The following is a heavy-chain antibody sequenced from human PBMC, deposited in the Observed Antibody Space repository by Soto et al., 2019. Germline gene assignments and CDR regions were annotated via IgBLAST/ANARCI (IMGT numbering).Heavy chain of an antibody. CDR1: GYTFTSYD. D-gene: IGHD2-15*01. V-gene: IGHV1-8*01. J-gene: IGHJ6*04. CDR2: MNPNIGNT. Sequence: VASVNVSCKASGYTFTSYDINWVRQATGQGLEWMGWMNPNIGNTGYAQKFQGRVTMTRNTSISTAYMELSSLRSEDTAVYYCARYCSGGSCYSRYYYGTEGWGNGTPVSVST. CDR3: ARYCSGGSCYSRYYYGTEG.